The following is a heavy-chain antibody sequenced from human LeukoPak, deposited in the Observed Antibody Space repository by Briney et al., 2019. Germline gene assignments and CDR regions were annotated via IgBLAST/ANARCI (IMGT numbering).Heavy chain of an antibody. CDR1: GFTFSNYA. CDR3: AKSAVVRGTTGTFDY. Sequence: GGSLRLSCAASGFTFSNYAMNWVRQAPGRGLEWVSGISSTSASTYYIDSVKGRFTISRDNSKNTLYLQMNSLGAEDTAVYYCAKSAVVRGTTGTFDYWGQRTLVTVSS. D-gene: IGHD3-10*01. J-gene: IGHJ4*02. V-gene: IGHV3-23*01. CDR2: ISSTSAST.